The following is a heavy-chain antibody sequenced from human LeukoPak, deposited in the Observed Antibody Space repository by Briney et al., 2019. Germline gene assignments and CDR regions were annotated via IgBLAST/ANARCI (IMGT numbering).Heavy chain of an antibody. CDR3: AAYDSSGWFSTDY. CDR2: IYNSGST. CDR1: GGSISSYY. Sequence: SETLSLTCTVSGGSISSYYWSWIRQPPGKGLEWIGHIYNSGSTNYNPSLKSRVTISVDTSTTQFSLKMTSVTAADTAVYYCAAYDSSGWFSTDYWGQGTLVTVSS. D-gene: IGHD6-19*01. V-gene: IGHV4-59*08. J-gene: IGHJ4*02.